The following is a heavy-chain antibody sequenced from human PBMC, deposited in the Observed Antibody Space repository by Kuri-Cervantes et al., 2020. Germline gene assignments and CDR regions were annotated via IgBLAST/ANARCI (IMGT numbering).Heavy chain of an antibody. CDR1: GYSISSGYY. CDR3: AEHRDYYDSSGYLIGWFDP. D-gene: IGHD3-22*01. J-gene: IGHJ5*02. CDR2: IYYSGST. V-gene: IGHV4-38-2*02. Sequence: SETLSLTCTVSGYSISSGYYWGWIRQPPGKGLEWIGYIYYSGSTNYNPSLKSRVTISVDTSKNQFSLKLSSVTAADTAVYYCAEHRDYYDSSGYLIGWFDPWGQGTLVTVSS.